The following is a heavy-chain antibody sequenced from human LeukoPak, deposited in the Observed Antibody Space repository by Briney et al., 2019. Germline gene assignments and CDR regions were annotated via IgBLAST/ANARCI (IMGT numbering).Heavy chain of an antibody. Sequence: ASVKVSCKASGYTFTGHYMHWVRQAPGQGLEWMGWINPNSGGTNYAQKFQGWVTMTRDTSISTAYMELSRLRSDDTAVYYCARGGTAMDYYYGMDVWGQGTTVTVSS. CDR1: GYTFTGHY. J-gene: IGHJ6*02. V-gene: IGHV1-2*04. CDR3: ARGGTAMDYYYGMDV. CDR2: INPNSGGT. D-gene: IGHD5-18*01.